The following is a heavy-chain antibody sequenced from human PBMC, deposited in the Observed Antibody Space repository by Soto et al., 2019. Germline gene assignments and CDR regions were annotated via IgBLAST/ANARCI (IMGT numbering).Heavy chain of an antibody. J-gene: IGHJ6*02. CDR1: GFTFSSYA. V-gene: IGHV3-23*01. D-gene: IGHD6-19*01. Sequence: EVQLLESGGALVQPGGSLRLSCAASGFTFSSYAMSWVRQAPGKGLEWVSGIGGGGTDTYYAKSVRGRFTISRDNSDNALYLQMNSLRADDTAVYCCAKWGAIALAGHDSFGMDVWGQGTTVAVSS. CDR2: IGGGGTDT. CDR3: AKWGAIALAGHDSFGMDV.